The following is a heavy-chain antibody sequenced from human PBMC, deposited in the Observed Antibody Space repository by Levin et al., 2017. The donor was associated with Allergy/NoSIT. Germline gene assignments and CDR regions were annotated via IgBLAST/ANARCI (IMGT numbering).Heavy chain of an antibody. D-gene: IGHD3-10*01. CDR3: ATTPYGSGSLGYFDY. V-gene: IGHV3-66*02. J-gene: IGHJ4*02. CDR1: GFTVSSNY. Sequence: GESLKISCAASGFTVSSNYMSWVRQAPGKGLEWVSVIYSGGSTYYADSVKGRFTISRDNSKNTLYLQMNSLRAEDTAVYYCATTPYGSGSLGYFDYWGQGTLVTVSS. CDR2: IYSGGST.